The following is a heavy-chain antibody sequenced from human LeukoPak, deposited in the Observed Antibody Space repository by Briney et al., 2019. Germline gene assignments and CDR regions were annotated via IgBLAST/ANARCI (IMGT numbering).Heavy chain of an antibody. J-gene: IGHJ3*02. CDR3: AWGHAFDI. CDR2: IYYSGST. Sequence: SETLSLTCTVSGGSISSSSYYWGWIRQPPGKGLEWIGNIYYSGSTYYNPSLKSRVTISLDTSKNQFSLNLNSVTAADTAVYYCAWGHAFDIWGQGTMVTVSS. D-gene: IGHD7-27*01. V-gene: IGHV4-39*07. CDR1: GGSISSSSYY.